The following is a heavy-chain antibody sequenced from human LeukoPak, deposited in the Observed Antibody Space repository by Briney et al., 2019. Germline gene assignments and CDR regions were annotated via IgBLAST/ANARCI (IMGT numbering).Heavy chain of an antibody. CDR1: GGSISTGDYY. J-gene: IGHJ4*02. V-gene: IGHV4-30-4*01. Sequence: SQTLSLTCTVSGGSISTGDYYWSWIRQPPGKGLEWIGYIYYSGSTYYNPSLKSRVTISVDTSKNQFSLKLSSVPAADTAVYYCAVGHYYHSSGYLFDYWGQGTLVTVSS. CDR2: IYYSGST. CDR3: AVGHYYHSSGYLFDY. D-gene: IGHD3-22*01.